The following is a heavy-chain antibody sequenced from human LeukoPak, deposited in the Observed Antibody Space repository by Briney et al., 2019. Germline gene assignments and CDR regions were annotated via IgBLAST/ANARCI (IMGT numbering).Heavy chain of an antibody. V-gene: IGHV3-7*01. D-gene: IGHD5-18*01. CDR3: ARDRHVLGFEYSYGYDY. J-gene: IGHJ4*02. CDR2: IKQDGSEK. Sequence: GGSLRLSCAASGFTFSSYWMSWVRQAPGKGLEWVANIKQDGSEKYYVDSVKGRFTISRDNAKNSLYLQMNSLRAEDTAVYYCARDRHVLGFEYSYGYDYWGQGTLVTVSS. CDR1: GFTFSSYW.